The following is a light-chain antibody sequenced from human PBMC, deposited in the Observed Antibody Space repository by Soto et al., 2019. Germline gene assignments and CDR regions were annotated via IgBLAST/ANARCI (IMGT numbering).Light chain of an antibody. V-gene: IGKV1D-13*01. CDR2: ETT. CDR3: QQFSDYPLT. J-gene: IGKJ4*01. CDR1: QGINTG. Sequence: AIQLIQSPSSLSASVGDRVTITFRASQGINTGVAGYQQQPGKGPKPLIYETTNLASGVSLRFTGSGSRTQFTITIGSLHPEDFATYPCQQFSDYPLTFGGGTKV.